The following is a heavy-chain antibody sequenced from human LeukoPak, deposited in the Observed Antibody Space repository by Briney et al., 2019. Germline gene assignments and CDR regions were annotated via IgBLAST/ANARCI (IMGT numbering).Heavy chain of an antibody. V-gene: IGHV4-39*01. CDR1: GASIINNNYY. CDR3: AGHKYYNFWGSFNWFDP. J-gene: IGHJ5*02. CDR2: IYHGGST. D-gene: IGHD3-3*01. Sequence: SETLSLTCFVSGASIINNNYYWAWLRQPPGKGLEWVGSIYHGGSTSYNPYLKRRATMSVDTSMSHFTPKLNSVTAADTAVYSCAGHKYYNFWGSFNWFDPWGQGTLVIVSS.